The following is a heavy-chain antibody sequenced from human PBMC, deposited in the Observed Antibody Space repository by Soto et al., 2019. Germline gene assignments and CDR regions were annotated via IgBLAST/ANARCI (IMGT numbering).Heavy chain of an antibody. J-gene: IGHJ5*02. CDR1: GGSFSGYY. CDR2: INHSGST. CDR3: AREGSEYQLPRNWFDP. V-gene: IGHV4-34*01. Sequence: SETLSLTCAVYGGSFSGYYWSWIRQPPGKGLEWIGEINHSGSTNYNPSLKSRVTISVDTSKNQFSLKLSSVTAADTAVYYCAREGSEYQLPRNWFDPWGQGTLVTVSS. D-gene: IGHD2-2*01.